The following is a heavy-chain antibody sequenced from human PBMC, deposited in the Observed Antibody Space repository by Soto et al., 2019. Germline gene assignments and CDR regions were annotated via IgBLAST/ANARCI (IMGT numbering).Heavy chain of an antibody. D-gene: IGHD1-7*01. CDR3: ASRDPGTSVDY. Sequence: SETLSLTCAVSGGSFTSNNWWTWVRQPPGQGLEGIGEIYRTGSTNYNPSLKSRVTISLAKSETQISLKVASLAAADTAVYYCASRDPGTSVDYWGQGSLVTVSS. J-gene: IGHJ4*02. CDR2: IYRTGST. V-gene: IGHV4-4*02. CDR1: GGSFTSNNW.